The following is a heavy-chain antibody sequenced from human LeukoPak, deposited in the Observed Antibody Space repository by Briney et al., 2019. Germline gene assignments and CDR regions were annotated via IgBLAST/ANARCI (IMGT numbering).Heavy chain of an antibody. D-gene: IGHD1-1*01. Sequence: PGGSLRLSCSASGFTFSSYAMHWVRQAPGKGLEYVSAISSNGGSTYYADSVKGRFTISRDNSKNTLYLQMSSLRAEDTAVYYCANEVGTYYYGMDVWGQGTTVTVSS. V-gene: IGHV3-64D*06. CDR2: ISSNGGST. CDR3: ANEVGTYYYGMDV. CDR1: GFTFSSYA. J-gene: IGHJ6*02.